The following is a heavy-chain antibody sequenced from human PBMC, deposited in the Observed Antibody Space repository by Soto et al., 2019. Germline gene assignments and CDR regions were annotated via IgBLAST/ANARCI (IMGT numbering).Heavy chain of an antibody. Sequence: SETLSLTCTVSGGSISSYYWSWIRQPPGKGLEWIGYIYYSGSTNYNPSLKSRVTISVDTSKNQFSLKLSSVTAADTAVYYCARQGFGELTYYYYYMDVWGKGTTVTVSS. CDR3: ARQGFGELTYYYYYMDV. J-gene: IGHJ6*03. V-gene: IGHV4-59*08. CDR1: GGSISSYY. D-gene: IGHD3-10*01. CDR2: IYYSGST.